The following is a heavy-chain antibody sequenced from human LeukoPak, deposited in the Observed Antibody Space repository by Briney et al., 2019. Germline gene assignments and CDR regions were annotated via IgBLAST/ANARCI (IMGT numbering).Heavy chain of an antibody. CDR1: GYSISSGYY. D-gene: IGHD6-13*01. J-gene: IGHJ4*02. Sequence: SETLSLTCAVSGYSISSGYYWGWIRQPPGKGLEWIGSIYHSGSTYYNPSLKSRVTISVDTSKNQFSLKPSSVTAADTAVYYCARGYSSPYYFDYWGQGTLVTVSS. CDR3: ARGYSSPYYFDY. CDR2: IYHSGST. V-gene: IGHV4-38-2*01.